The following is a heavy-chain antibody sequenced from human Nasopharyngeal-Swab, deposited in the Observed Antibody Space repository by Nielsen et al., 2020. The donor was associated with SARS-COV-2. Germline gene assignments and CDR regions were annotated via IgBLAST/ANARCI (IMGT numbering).Heavy chain of an antibody. CDR2: IYYNGRT. Sequence: GSLRLSCSVSGGSLTSFFWSWIRQPPGKELEWLGYIYYNGRTTYNPSLKSRVTISVDTSNNQFSLKVASVTTADTAVYYCARAIEAYGPRDVANGDFWGRGTLVTVSS. CDR3: ARAIEAYGPRDVANGDF. CDR1: GGSLTSFF. J-gene: IGHJ4*02. D-gene: IGHD5-24*01. V-gene: IGHV4-59*01.